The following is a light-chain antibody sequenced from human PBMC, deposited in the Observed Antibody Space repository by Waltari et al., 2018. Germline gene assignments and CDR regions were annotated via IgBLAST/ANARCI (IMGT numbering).Light chain of an antibody. V-gene: IGKV1-5*03. J-gene: IGKJ4*01. CDR2: KAS. CDR3: QQYDDYIPLT. CDR1: QSISSW. Sequence: IQLTQSPSTVSASVGDRVTITCRASQSISSWLAWYQQKPGKAPNLLISKASNLQSGVPSRFSGSGSGTEFTPTISSLQPDDFATYYCQQYDDYIPLTFGGGTTVESK.